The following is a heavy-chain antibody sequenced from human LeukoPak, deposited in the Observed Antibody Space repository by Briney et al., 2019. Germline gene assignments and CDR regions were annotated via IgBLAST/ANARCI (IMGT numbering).Heavy chain of an antibody. J-gene: IGHJ4*02. CDR1: GFTFSSYA. D-gene: IGHD3-22*01. CDR2: ISGSGGST. CDR3: AKDLYLDYDSTKNPPVCLDY. V-gene: IGHV3-23*01. Sequence: PGGSLRLSCAASGFTFSSYAMSWVRQAPGKGLEWVSAISGSGGSTYYADSVKGRFTISRDNSKNTLYLQMNSLRAEDAAVYYCAKDLYLDYDSTKNPPVCLDYWGQGTLVTVSS.